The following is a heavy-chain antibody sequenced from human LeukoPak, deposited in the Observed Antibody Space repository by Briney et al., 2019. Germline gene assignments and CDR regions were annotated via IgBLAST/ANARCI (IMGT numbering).Heavy chain of an antibody. J-gene: IGHJ3*02. Sequence: GASVKVSCKASGYTFTFYDIQWVRQAAGQGLEWMGWMNPHSGNTGYAQKSLGRITLTRNTSTSMAYMELTSLKSEDTAVYYCARGRRDVFDIWGQGTTVTVS. CDR2: MNPHSGNT. CDR3: ARGRRDVFDI. CDR1: GYTFTFYD. V-gene: IGHV1-8*03.